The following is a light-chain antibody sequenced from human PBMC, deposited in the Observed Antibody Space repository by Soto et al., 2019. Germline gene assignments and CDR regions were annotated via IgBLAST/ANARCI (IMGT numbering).Light chain of an antibody. Sequence: QSVLTQPPSVSAAPGQKVTISRSGSTSNIGNNYVSWYQQLPGTAPKLLIYDNNKRPSGIPDRFSGSKSGTSATLGITGLQTGDEADYYCGTWDTSLTVGVFGTGTKVTVL. CDR1: TSNIGNNY. CDR3: GTWDTSLTVGV. J-gene: IGLJ1*01. CDR2: DNN. V-gene: IGLV1-51*01.